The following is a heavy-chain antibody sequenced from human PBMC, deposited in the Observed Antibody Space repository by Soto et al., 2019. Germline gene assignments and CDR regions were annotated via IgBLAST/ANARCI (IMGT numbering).Heavy chain of an antibody. J-gene: IGHJ3*02. CDR3: ARIEYYYDSSGYSPDAFDI. CDR2: ISAYNGNT. CDR1: GYTFTSYG. D-gene: IGHD3-22*01. V-gene: IGHV1-18*01. Sequence: AASVKVSCKASGYTFTSYGISWVRQAPGQGLEWMGWISAYNGNTNYAQKLQGRVTMTTDTSTSTAYMELRSLRSDDTAVYYCARIEYYYDSSGYSPDAFDIWGQGTMVTVSS.